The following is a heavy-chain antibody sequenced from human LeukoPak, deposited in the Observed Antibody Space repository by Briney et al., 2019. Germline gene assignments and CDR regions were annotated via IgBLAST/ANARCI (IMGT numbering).Heavy chain of an antibody. CDR1: GGSISSSSYY. V-gene: IGHV4-39*01. Sequence: PSETLSLTCTVSGGSISSSSYYWGWIRQPPGKGLEWIGSIYYSGSTYYNPSLKSRVTISVDTSKNQFSLKLSSVTAADTAVYYCASAVWFGELLGFNYWGQGTLVTVSS. J-gene: IGHJ4*02. D-gene: IGHD3-10*01. CDR2: IYYSGST. CDR3: ASAVWFGELLGFNY.